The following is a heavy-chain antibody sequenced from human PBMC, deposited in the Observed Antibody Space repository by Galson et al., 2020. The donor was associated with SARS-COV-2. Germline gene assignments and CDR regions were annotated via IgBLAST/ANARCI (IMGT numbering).Heavy chain of an antibody. CDR1: GGTFSGYY. D-gene: IGHD3-10*01. CDR2: INHSGST. Sequence: SESLSLTCAVYGGTFSGYYWSWIRQPPGKGLEWIGEINHSGSTNYNPSLKSRVTISVDTSKNQFSLKLSSVTAADTAAYYCARGHVLLWFGNQYYFDYWGQGTLVTVSS. J-gene: IGHJ4*02. CDR3: ARGHVLLWFGNQYYFDY. V-gene: IGHV4-34*01.